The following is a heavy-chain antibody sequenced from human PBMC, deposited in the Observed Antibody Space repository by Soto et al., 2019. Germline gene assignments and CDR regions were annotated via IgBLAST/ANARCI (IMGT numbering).Heavy chain of an antibody. J-gene: IGHJ6*02. CDR3: ARDGAVTIFGVVIGMDV. V-gene: IGHV3-30-3*01. CDR2: ISYDGSNK. D-gene: IGHD3-3*01. CDR1: GFTFSSYA. Sequence: QVQLVESGGGVVQPGRSLRLSCAASGFTFSSYAMHWVRQAPGKGLEWVAVISYDGSNKYYADSVKGRFTISRDNSXNXXYLQMNSLRAEDRAVYYCARDGAVTIFGVVIGMDVWGQGTTVTVSS.